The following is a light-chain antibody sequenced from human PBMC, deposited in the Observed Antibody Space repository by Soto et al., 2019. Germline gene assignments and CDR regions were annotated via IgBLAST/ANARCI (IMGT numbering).Light chain of an antibody. Sequence: QSVLTQPASVSGSPGQSITISCTGTSSDVGAYDYVSWYRQDSGKAPKLMIYDVSNRPSGVSNRFSGSKSGNTASLTISGLQADDEADYYCTSYTSSSILLFGGGTKVTVL. J-gene: IGLJ2*01. CDR2: DVS. V-gene: IGLV2-14*03. CDR3: TSYTSSSILL. CDR1: SSDVGAYDY.